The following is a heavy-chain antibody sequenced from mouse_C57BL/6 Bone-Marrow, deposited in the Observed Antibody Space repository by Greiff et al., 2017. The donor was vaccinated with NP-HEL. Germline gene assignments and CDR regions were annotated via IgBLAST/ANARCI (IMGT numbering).Heavy chain of an antibody. CDR2: INPNNGGT. CDR1: GYTFTDYN. J-gene: IGHJ4*01. CDR3: ARWRIYDGYPLWLRRRGYAMDY. V-gene: IGHV1-18*01. Sequence: EVQLQQSGPELVKPGASVKIPCKASGYTFTDYNMDWVKQSHGKSLEWIGDINPNNGGTIYNQKFKGKATLTVDKSSSTAYMELRSLTSEDTAVYYCARWRIYDGYPLWLRRRGYAMDYWGQGTSVTVSS. D-gene: IGHD2-3*01.